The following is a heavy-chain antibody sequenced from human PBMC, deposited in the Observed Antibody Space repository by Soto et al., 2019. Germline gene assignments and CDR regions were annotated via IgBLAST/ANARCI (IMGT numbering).Heavy chain of an antibody. Sequence: ASVKVSCKASGYTFTSYGISWVRQAPGQGLEWMGWISAYNGNTNYAQKLQGRVTMTTDTSTSTAYMELRSLRSDDTAVYYCARAGNWHLYYYYYGMNVWGQGTTVTVS. V-gene: IGHV1-18*04. CDR1: GYTFTSYG. CDR3: ARAGNWHLYYYYYGMNV. D-gene: IGHD1-1*01. J-gene: IGHJ6*02. CDR2: ISAYNGNT.